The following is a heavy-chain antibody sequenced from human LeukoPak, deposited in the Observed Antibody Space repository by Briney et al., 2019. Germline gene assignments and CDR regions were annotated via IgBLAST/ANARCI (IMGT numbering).Heavy chain of an antibody. D-gene: IGHD3-10*01. CDR3: ARQHGSGSYYSRAIDY. CDR2: IYPGDSDT. J-gene: IGHJ4*02. V-gene: IGHV5-51*01. Sequence: GESLKISCEASGYSFTTYWIGWVRQMPGKGLEWMGIIYPGDSDTSYSPSFQGQVTISADKSINTAYLQWSGLKASDTAMYYCARQHGSGSYYSRAIDYWGQGTLVTVSS. CDR1: GYSFTTYW.